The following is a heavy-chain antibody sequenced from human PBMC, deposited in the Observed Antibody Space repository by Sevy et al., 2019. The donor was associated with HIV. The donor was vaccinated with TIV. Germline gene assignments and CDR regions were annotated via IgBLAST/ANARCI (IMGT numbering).Heavy chain of an antibody. Sequence: GGSLRLSCAASGFTFSSYSMNWVRQAPGKGLEWVSSISSSSSYIYYAHSVKGRFTISRDNAKNSLYLQMNSLRAEDTAVYYCARDLSSSRFDYWGQGTLVTVSS. D-gene: IGHD6-13*01. J-gene: IGHJ4*02. CDR1: GFTFSSYS. V-gene: IGHV3-21*01. CDR3: ARDLSSSRFDY. CDR2: ISSSSSYI.